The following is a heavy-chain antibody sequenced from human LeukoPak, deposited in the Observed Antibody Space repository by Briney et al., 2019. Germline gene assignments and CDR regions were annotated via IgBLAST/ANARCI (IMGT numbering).Heavy chain of an antibody. CDR2: ISSSGDYI. D-gene: IGHD3-10*01. Sequence: PGGSLRLSCAASEFTFSSYAMQRVRQAPGKGLEWVSSISSSGDYIYSADSVKGRFTISRDNAKNSLYLQMTNLSAEDTAVYFCVRDLVRGVHPVFYFDLWGRGTLVTVSS. CDR3: VRDLVRGVHPVFYFDL. V-gene: IGHV3-21*01. CDR1: EFTFSSYA. J-gene: IGHJ2*01.